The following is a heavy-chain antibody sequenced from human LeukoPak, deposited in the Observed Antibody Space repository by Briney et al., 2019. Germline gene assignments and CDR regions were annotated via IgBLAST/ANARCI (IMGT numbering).Heavy chain of an antibody. V-gene: IGHV3-21*04. J-gene: IGHJ4*02. CDR1: GFTFSSYS. D-gene: IGHD3-3*01. Sequence: GGSLRLSCAASGFTFSSYSMNWVRQAPGKGLEWVSSISSSSSYIYYADSGKGRFTISRDNAKNSLYLQMNSLRAEDTAVFYCARDQYDTWSRRGNFDSWGQGTLVIVSS. CDR3: ARDQYDTWSRRGNFDS. CDR2: ISSSSSYI.